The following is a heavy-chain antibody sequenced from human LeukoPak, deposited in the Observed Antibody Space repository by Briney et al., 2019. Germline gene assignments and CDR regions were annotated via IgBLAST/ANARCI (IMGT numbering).Heavy chain of an antibody. CDR1: GVSFSGYY. D-gene: IGHD6-19*01. J-gene: IGHJ4*02. V-gene: IGHV4-34*01. Sequence: SETLSLTCAVYGVSFSGYYWSWIRQPPGKGLEWIGEINHSGSTNYNPSLKSRVTISVDTSKNQFSLKLSSVTAADTAVYYCARVNSSGWYEDYWGQGTLVTVSS. CDR3: ARVNSSGWYEDY. CDR2: INHSGST.